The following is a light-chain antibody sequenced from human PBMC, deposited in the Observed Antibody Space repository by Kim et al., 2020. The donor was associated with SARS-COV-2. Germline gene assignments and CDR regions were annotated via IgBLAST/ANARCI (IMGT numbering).Light chain of an antibody. CDR3: QQYGSSPYT. CDR1: QSVSSSY. V-gene: IGKV3-20*01. Sequence: SPGERAPLSCRASQSVSSSYLAWYQQKPAQAPRLLIYGASSRATGIPDRFSGSGSGTDFTLTISRLEPEDFAVYYCQQYGSSPYTFGQGTKLEI. CDR2: GAS. J-gene: IGKJ2*01.